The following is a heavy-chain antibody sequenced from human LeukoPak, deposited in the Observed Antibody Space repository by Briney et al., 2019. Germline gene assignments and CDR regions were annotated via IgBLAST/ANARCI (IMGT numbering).Heavy chain of an antibody. V-gene: IGHV4-59*08. CDR2: IYYSGST. Sequence: SETLSLTCTVSGGSISSYYWSWIRQPPGKGLEWIGYIYYSGSTNYNPSLKSRVTISVDTSKKQISLKLSSVPAADTAVYYCARSASYYYGMDFWGQGTTVTVSS. J-gene: IGHJ6*02. CDR1: GGSISSYY. CDR3: ARSASYYYGMDF.